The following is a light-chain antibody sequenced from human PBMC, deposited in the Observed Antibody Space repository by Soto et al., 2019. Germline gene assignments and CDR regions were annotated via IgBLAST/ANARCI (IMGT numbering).Light chain of an antibody. CDR1: QSVSSD. CDR2: DTS. J-gene: IGKJ1*01. CDR3: QQYGTSPQT. V-gene: IGKV3-20*01. Sequence: EIVVTQSPATLSVSPGERATLSCRASQSVSSDLAWYHQKPGQAPGLLIYDTSTRASGVPDRFSGSGSGTEFTLTISRLEPEDFAVYYCQQYGTSPQTFGQGTKVDIK.